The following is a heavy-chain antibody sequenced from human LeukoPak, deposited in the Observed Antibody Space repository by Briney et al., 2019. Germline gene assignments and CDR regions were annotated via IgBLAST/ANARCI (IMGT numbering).Heavy chain of an antibody. CDR2: IIPIFGTA. J-gene: IGHJ4*02. CDR1: GGTFSSYV. V-gene: IGHV1-69*13. CDR3: ARDRQSRVHYYDSSGYPYYFDY. Sequence: SVKVSCKASGGTFSSYVISWVRQAPGQGLEWMGGIIPIFGTANYAQKFQGRVTITADESTSTAYMELSSLRSEDTAVYYCARDRQSRVHYYDSSGYPYYFDYWGQGTLVTVSS. D-gene: IGHD3-22*01.